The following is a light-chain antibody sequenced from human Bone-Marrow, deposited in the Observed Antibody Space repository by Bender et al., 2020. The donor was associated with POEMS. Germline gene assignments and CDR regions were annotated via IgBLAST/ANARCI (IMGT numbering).Light chain of an antibody. CDR3: CSFTASNTDV. Sequence: QSALTQPASMSGSPGQSITISCTGISSDVGDYNYVSWYQQHPGKAPKLIIYDVSDRPSGISNRFSGSKSGNTASLTISGLQAEDEADYYCCSFTASNTDVFGTGTKVTVL. J-gene: IGLJ1*01. CDR2: DVS. CDR1: SSDVGDYNY. V-gene: IGLV2-14*03.